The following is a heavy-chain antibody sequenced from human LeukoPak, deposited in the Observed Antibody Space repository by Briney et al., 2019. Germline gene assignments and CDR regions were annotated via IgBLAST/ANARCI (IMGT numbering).Heavy chain of an antibody. V-gene: IGHV4-39*01. CDR1: GGSFSGYY. CDR2: IYYSGNT. D-gene: IGHD2-8*02. Sequence: SETLSLTCAVYGGSFSGYYWGWIRQPLGKGLAWIGSIYYSGNTYYNPSLKSRVTISVDTSKNQFSLKLSSVTAADTAVYYCARLPTDLLAFDYWGQGTLVTVSS. CDR3: ARLPTDLLAFDY. J-gene: IGHJ4*02.